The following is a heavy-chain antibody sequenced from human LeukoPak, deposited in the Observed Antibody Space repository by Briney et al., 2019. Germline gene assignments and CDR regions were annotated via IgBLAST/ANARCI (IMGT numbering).Heavy chain of an antibody. CDR1: GFTLSTYR. J-gene: IGHJ6*02. CDR2: INSDESST. D-gene: IGHD3-22*01. Sequence: PGGSLRLSCAASGFTLSTYRMHWVRQVPGKGLVWVSRINSDESSTSYVDSVTGRFTISRDKAKNTLYLQMNSLRAEDTAVYYCARASGYYDSSGYYNGMDVWGQGTTVTVSS. CDR3: ARASGYYDSSGYYNGMDV. V-gene: IGHV3-74*01.